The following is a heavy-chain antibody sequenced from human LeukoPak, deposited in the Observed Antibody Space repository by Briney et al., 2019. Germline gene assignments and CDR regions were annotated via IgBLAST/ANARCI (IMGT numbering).Heavy chain of an antibody. Sequence: PGGSLRLSCAASGFSLSSYAIHWVRQAPGKGLEWVAVFSYDGSNKYSADSVKGRFTISRDNSKNTLYLQMDSLRAEDTAVYYCAKSEGSGSYSPTGYWGRGTLVTVSS. CDR3: AKSEGSGSYSPTGY. CDR2: FSYDGSNK. D-gene: IGHD3-10*01. J-gene: IGHJ4*02. CDR1: GFSLSSYA. V-gene: IGHV3-30-3*02.